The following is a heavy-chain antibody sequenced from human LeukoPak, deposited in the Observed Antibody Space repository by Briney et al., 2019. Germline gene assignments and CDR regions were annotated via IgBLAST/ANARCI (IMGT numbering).Heavy chain of an antibody. CDR2: ITNSGSTT. D-gene: IGHD4-17*01. CDR3: AREQLPYGDYAGYFDL. V-gene: IGHV3-11*04. J-gene: IGHJ2*01. CDR1: GFTFSDFH. Sequence: GGSLRLSCAASGFTFSDFHMSWIRQAPGKGLEWVSYITNSGSTTYYTDSVKGRFTISRDNAKNTLYLQMNSLRAEDTAVYYCAREQLPYGDYAGYFDLWGRGTLVTVSS.